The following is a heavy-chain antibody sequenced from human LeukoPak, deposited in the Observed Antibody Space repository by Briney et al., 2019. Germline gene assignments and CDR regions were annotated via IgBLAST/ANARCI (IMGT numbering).Heavy chain of an antibody. CDR2: ITPNSGGT. V-gene: IGHV1-2*02. Sequence: ASVKVSCKSSGYTFTGYYMHCVRQAPGQGLEWMGWITPNSGGTNYAQKFQGRVTMTEDTSTDTAYMELSSLRSEDTAVYYCASIAAAGTDAFDIWGQGTMVTVSS. D-gene: IGHD6-13*01. J-gene: IGHJ3*02. CDR1: GYTFTGYY. CDR3: ASIAAAGTDAFDI.